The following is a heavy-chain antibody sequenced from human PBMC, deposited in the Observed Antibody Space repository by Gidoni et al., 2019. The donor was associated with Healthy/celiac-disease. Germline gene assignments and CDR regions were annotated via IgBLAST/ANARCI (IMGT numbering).Heavy chain of an antibody. CDR2: SSWNSGSI. J-gene: IGHJ4*02. V-gene: IGHV3-9*01. Sequence: EVQLVESGGGLVQPGRSLRLSCAASGFTFDDYAMHWVRQAPGKGLEWVSGSSWNSGSIGYADSVKGRFTISRDNAKNSLYLQMNSLRAEDTALYYCAKAPGAVAADNFDYWGQGTLVTVSS. CDR3: AKAPGAVAADNFDY. CDR1: GFTFDDYA. D-gene: IGHD6-19*01.